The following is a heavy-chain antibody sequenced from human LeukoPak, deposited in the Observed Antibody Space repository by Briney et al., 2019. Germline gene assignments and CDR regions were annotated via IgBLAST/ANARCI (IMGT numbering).Heavy chain of an antibody. CDR2: INHSGST. D-gene: IGHD6-13*01. CDR1: GGSISSYY. J-gene: IGHJ4*02. Sequence: PSETLSLTCTVSGGSISSYYWSWIRQPAGKGLEWIGEINHSGSTNYNPSLKSRVTISVDTSKNQFSLKLSSVTAADTAVYYCARQPIAAAGTDYWGQGTLVTVSS. V-gene: IGHV4-34*01. CDR3: ARQPIAAAGTDY.